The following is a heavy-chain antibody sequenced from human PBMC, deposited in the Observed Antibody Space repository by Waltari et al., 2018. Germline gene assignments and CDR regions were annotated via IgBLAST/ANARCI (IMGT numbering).Heavy chain of an antibody. CDR3: ARDGGSDYYDSSTPLNDAFDI. D-gene: IGHD3-22*01. CDR1: GGTFSSYA. V-gene: IGHV1-69*06. J-gene: IGHJ3*02. CDR2: IIHIFGPA. Sequence: QVQLVQSGAEVKKPGSSVKVSCKASGGTFSSYAISWVRQAPGQGLEWMGGIIHIFGPANYAQKFQGRVTITADKSTSTAYMELSSLRSEDTAVYYCARDGGSDYYDSSTPLNDAFDIWGQGTMVTVSS.